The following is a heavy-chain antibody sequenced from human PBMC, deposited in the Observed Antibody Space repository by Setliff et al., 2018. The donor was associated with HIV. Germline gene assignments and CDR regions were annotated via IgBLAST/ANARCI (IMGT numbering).Heavy chain of an antibody. D-gene: IGHD6-6*01. CDR3: AREALVSSYYFDY. CDR1: GFIFSSYG. Sequence: GGSLRLSCAASGFIFSSYGMHWVRQAPGKGLEWVAILWHDGSKKYYADSVKGRFTISRDNSKNTLYLQMNSLSAEDTAVYYCAREALVSSYYFDYWGQGTLVTVSS. J-gene: IGHJ4*02. V-gene: IGHV3-33*01. CDR2: LWHDGSKK.